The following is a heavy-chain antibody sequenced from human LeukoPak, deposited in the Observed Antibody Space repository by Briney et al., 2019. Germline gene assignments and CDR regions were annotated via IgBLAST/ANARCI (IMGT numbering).Heavy chain of an antibody. CDR1: GYTFTSYG. Sequence: GASVKVSCKASGYTFTSYGISWVRQATGQGLEWMGWMNPNSGNTGYAQKFQGRVTITRNTSISTAYMELSSLRSEDTAVYYCARGAYAIFGVVIDYWGQGTLVTVSS. CDR3: ARGAYAIFGVVIDY. CDR2: MNPNSGNT. J-gene: IGHJ4*02. D-gene: IGHD3-3*01. V-gene: IGHV1-8*03.